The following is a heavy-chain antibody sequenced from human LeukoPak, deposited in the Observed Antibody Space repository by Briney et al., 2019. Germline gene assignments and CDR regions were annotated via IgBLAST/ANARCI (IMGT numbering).Heavy chain of an antibody. CDR2: ISSSCSTI. J-gene: IGHJ5*02. CDR3: ARSIARVNWFDP. CDR1: GFTFSDYY. V-gene: IGHV3-11*01. D-gene: IGHD5-18*01. Sequence: GGSLRLSCAASGFTFSDYYMSWIRQAPGKGLEGVSYISSSCSTIYYADSVKGRFTISRDNAKNSLYLQMNSLRAEDTAVYYCARSIARVNWFDPWGQGTLVTVSS.